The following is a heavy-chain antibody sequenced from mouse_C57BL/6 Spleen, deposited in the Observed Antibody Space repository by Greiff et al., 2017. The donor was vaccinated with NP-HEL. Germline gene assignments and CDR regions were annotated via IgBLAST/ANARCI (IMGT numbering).Heavy chain of an antibody. V-gene: IGHV1-75*01. CDR3: ARNYGSSYRYFDD. Sequence: QVQLQQPGPELVKPGASVKISCKASGYTFTDYYINWVKQRPGQGLEWIGWIFPGSGSTYYNEKFKGKATLTVDKSSSTAYMLLSSLTSEDSAVYFGARNYGSSYRYFDDWGTGTTVTVSS. D-gene: IGHD1-1*01. CDR1: GYTFTDYY. CDR2: IFPGSGST. J-gene: IGHJ1*03.